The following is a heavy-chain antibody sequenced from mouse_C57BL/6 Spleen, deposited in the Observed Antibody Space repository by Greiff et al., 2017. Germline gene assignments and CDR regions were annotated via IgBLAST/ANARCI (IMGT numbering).Heavy chain of an antibody. D-gene: IGHD1-1*01. CDR2: IYPGDGDT. CDR3: ARNYGSNPEFAY. J-gene: IGHJ3*01. V-gene: IGHV1-80*01. Sequence: VQLQQSGAELVKPGASVKISCKASGYAFSSYWMNWVKQRPGKGLEWIGQIYPGDGDTKYNGKFKGKATLTADKSSSTAYMQLSSLTSEDSAVYFCARNYGSNPEFAYWGQGTLVTVSA. CDR1: GYAFSSYW.